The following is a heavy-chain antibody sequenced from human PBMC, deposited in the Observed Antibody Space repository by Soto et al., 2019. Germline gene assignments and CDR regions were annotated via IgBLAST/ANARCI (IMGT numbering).Heavy chain of an antibody. CDR3: ARFLAYCGGDCYSGYYYGMDV. CDR1: GYTFTSYY. V-gene: IGHV1-46*01. Sequence: GASVKVSCKASGYTFTSYYMHWVRQAPGQGLEWMGIINPSGGSTSYAQKFQGRVTMTRDTSASTVYMELSSLRSEDTAVYYCARFLAYCGGDCYSGYYYGMDVWGQGTTVTVSS. J-gene: IGHJ6*02. D-gene: IGHD2-21*02. CDR2: INPSGGST.